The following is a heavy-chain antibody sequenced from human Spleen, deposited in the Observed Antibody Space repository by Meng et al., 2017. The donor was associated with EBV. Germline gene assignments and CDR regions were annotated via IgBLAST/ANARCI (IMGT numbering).Heavy chain of an antibody. CDR1: GYTFTDYY. CDR2: INPNSGGT. V-gene: IGHV1-2*02. CDR3: AKSPPLIPHCDY. D-gene: IGHD2-21*01. Sequence: QVQLVQSGAEVKRLGASVKVSFKASGYTFTDYYIHWVRQAPGQGLEWMGWINPNSGGTKSAQKFQGRVTMTRDTSIGTAYLELTTLTSDDTAIYYCAKSPPLIPHCDYWGQGTLVTVAS. J-gene: IGHJ4*02.